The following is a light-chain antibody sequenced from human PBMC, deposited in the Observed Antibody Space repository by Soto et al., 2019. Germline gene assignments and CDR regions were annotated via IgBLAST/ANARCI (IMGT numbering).Light chain of an antibody. V-gene: IGKV3-15*01. Sequence: EIVMTQSPATLSVSPGERATLSCRASQSVSSYLAWYQQKPGQAPRLLIYGASTRATGIPARFSGSGSGTEFTLTISSLQSEDFEVYYCQQYNKWPPYTFGQGTKLEIK. CDR3: QQYNKWPPYT. CDR1: QSVSSY. J-gene: IGKJ2*01. CDR2: GAS.